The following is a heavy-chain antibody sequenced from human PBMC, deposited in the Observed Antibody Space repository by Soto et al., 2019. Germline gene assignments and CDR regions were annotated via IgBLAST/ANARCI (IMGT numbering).Heavy chain of an antibody. CDR1: GGSISSYY. J-gene: IGHJ6*03. CDR2: IYYSGST. Sequence: SETLSLTCTVSGGSISSYYWSWIRQPPGKGLEWIGYIYYSGSTNYNPSLKSRVTISVDTSKNQFSLKLSSVTAADMAVYYCARSIFNPSGYYIALERMDVWGKGTTVTVSS. V-gene: IGHV4-59*08. CDR3: ARSIFNPSGYYIALERMDV. D-gene: IGHD3-3*01.